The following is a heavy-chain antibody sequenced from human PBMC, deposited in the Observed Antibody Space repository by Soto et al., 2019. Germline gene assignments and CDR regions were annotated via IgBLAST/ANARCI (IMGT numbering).Heavy chain of an antibody. CDR1: GGSISSSSYY. J-gene: IGHJ6*03. CDR2: IYYSGST. CDR3: ARGYRAAAGTKWGFYYYMDV. V-gene: IGHV4-39*01. Sequence: SETLSLTCTVSGGSISSSSYYWGWIRQPPGKGLEWIGSIYYSGSTYYNPSLKSRVTISVDTSKNQFSLKLSSVTAADTAVYYCARGYRAAAGTKWGFYYYMDVWGKGTTVTVSS. D-gene: IGHD6-13*01.